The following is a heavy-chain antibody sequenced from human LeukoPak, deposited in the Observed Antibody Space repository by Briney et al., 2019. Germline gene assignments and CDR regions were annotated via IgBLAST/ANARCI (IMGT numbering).Heavy chain of an antibody. CDR1: GFTFSDYY. CDR2: ISSSGSTI. V-gene: IGHV3-11*04. Sequence: PGGSLRLSCAASGFTFSDYYMSWIRQAPGKGLEWVSYISSSGSTIYYADSVKGRFTISRDNAKNSLYLQMNSLRAEDTAVYYCARDPSLMTPYYFDYWGQGTLVTVSS. CDR3: ARDPSLMTPYYFDY. D-gene: IGHD6-6*01. J-gene: IGHJ4*02.